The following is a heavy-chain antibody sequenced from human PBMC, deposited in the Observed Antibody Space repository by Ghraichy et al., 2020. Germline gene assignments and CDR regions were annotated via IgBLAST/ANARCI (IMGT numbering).Heavy chain of an antibody. V-gene: IGHV3-7*01. D-gene: IGHD4-17*01. CDR3: ARVLHGDYVVGSCWFDP. CDR1: GFTFSSYW. Sequence: GGSLRLSCAASGFTFSSYWMSWVRQAPGKGLEWVANIKQDGSEKYYVDSVKGRFTISRDNAKNSLYLQMNSLRAEDTAVYYCARVLHGDYVVGSCWFDPWGQGTLVTVSS. J-gene: IGHJ5*02. CDR2: IKQDGSEK.